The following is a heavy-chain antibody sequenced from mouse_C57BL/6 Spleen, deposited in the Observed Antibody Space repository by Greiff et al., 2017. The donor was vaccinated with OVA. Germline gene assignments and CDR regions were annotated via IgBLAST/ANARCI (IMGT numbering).Heavy chain of an antibody. D-gene: IGHD3-2*02. Sequence: DVHLVESGGDLVKPGGSLKLSCAASGFTFSSYGMSWVRQTPDKRLEWVATISSGGSYTYYPDSVKGRFTISRDNAKNTLYLQMSSLKSEDTAMYYCARQTAQATSAWFAYWGQGTLVTVSA. CDR2: ISSGGSYT. CDR1: GFTFSSYG. V-gene: IGHV5-6*01. J-gene: IGHJ3*01. CDR3: ARQTAQATSAWFAY.